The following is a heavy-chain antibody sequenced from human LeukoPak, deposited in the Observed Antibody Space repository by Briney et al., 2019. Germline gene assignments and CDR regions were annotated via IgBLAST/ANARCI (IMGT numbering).Heavy chain of an antibody. CDR2: INPNSGGT. CDR3: ARGPGMSCSGGSCYPSDYYYYMDV. Sequence: ASVKVSCKASGYTFTGYYMHWVRQAPGQGLEWMGWINPNSGGTNYAQKFQGRVTMTRDTSISTAYMELSRLRSDDTAVYYCARGPGMSCSGGSCYPSDYYYYMDVWGKGTTVTISS. V-gene: IGHV1-2*02. D-gene: IGHD2-15*01. CDR1: GYTFTGYY. J-gene: IGHJ6*03.